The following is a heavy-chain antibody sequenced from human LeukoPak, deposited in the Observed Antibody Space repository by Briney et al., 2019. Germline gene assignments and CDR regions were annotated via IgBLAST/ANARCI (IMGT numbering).Heavy chain of an antibody. Sequence: SETLSLTCTVSGGSISDFYWSWIRQPAGKGLEWIGRIYSGGSTNYNPSLKSRVTMSVDTSKKQFSLNLGSVTAADTAVYYCARDFDFWGQGNLVTVSS. V-gene: IGHV4-4*07. J-gene: IGHJ4*02. CDR1: GGSISDFY. CDR2: IYSGGST. CDR3: ARDFDF.